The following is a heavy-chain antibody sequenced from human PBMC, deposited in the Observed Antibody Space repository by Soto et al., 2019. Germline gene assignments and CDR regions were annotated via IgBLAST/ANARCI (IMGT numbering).Heavy chain of an antibody. D-gene: IGHD6-19*01. V-gene: IGHV1-18*01. J-gene: IGHJ6*02. CDR1: GYTFCNHG. CDR3: ARDQSSGWYGKDSGLDV. Sequence: ASVKVSCKASGYTFCNHGISRVRQAPGQGLEWMGWISGYNDNTYYAQTFQGRVTMTIETSTTTSLELRSLKSNDTAVYYCARDQSSGWYGKDSGLDVWGQGTTVTVS. CDR2: ISGYNDNT.